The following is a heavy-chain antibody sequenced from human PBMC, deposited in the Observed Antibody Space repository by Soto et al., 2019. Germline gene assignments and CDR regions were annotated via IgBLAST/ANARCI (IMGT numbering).Heavy chain of an antibody. V-gene: IGHV4-59*08. Sequence: ETLSLTCTVSGGSISSFHWNWIRQPPGKGLEWIGYIYNSGSTNYNPSLKSRVTISVDTSKNQFSLKLSSVTAAGTAVYYCARRSSSPHFDYWGQGTPVTVSS. D-gene: IGHD2-2*01. J-gene: IGHJ4*02. CDR2: IYNSGST. CDR1: GGSISSFH. CDR3: ARRSSSPHFDY.